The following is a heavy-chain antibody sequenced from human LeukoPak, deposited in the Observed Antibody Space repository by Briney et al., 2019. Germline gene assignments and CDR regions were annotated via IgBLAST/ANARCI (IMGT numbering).Heavy chain of an antibody. J-gene: IGHJ3*02. CDR3: SKTSAFDI. Sequence: GGSLRLSCAALGFAFTTTGMNWFRKSPGKGLDWVSCISGSDIGGKTFYAYSVMGRFTISRDNSKNTVYMQMNSLRAEDTALYFCSKTSAFDIWVQGTMVTVSS. CDR2: ISGSDIGGKT. CDR1: GFAFTTTG. V-gene: IGHV3-23*01.